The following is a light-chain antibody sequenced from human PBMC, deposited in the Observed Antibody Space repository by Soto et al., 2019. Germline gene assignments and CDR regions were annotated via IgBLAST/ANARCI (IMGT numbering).Light chain of an antibody. CDR1: QSVSSSN. V-gene: IGKV3-20*01. Sequence: EIVFTQSPGTLSFSPGERATLSCRASQSVSSSNLAWYQQKPAQAPRLLIYAASRRAPGIPERFSGSGSGTDFTLTISRLEPEDFAVYYCQQYLTSPKTFGQGTKVDIK. CDR3: QQYLTSPKT. CDR2: AAS. J-gene: IGKJ1*01.